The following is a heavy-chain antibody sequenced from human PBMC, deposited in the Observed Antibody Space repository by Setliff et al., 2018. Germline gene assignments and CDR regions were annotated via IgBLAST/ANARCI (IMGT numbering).Heavy chain of an antibody. Sequence: ASVKVSCKASGYTLTTYYMHWVRQAPGQGLEWMGVINPGDGSTTYAQKFQGRVKMTRDTSTNTVYMQLNSLRFEDRAVYYCARENTAKNFWGEESDYWGQGTLVTVSS. CDR1: GYTLTTYY. CDR3: ARENTAKNFWGEESDY. CDR2: INPGDGST. D-gene: IGHD3-3*01. V-gene: IGHV1-46*01. J-gene: IGHJ4*02.